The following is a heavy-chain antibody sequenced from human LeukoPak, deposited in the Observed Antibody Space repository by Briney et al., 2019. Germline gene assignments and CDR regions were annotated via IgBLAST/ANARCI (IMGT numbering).Heavy chain of an antibody. J-gene: IGHJ4*02. Sequence: PGGSLRLSCAASGFSFSSYEMNWVRQAPGKGLEWVSYISSSGSTIYYADSVKGRFTISRDNAKNSLYLQMNSLRAEDTAIYYCAKEAVTYYFDSWGQGTLVTVSS. CDR3: AKEAVTYYFDS. CDR1: GFSFSSYE. D-gene: IGHD4-17*01. V-gene: IGHV3-48*03. CDR2: ISSSGSTI.